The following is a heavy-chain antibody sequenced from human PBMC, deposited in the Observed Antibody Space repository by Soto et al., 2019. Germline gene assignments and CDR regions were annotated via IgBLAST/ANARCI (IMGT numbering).Heavy chain of an antibody. CDR1: GFSLSTSGVG. V-gene: IGHV2-5*02. CDR3: AHRPITMVRGVGRFDP. J-gene: IGHJ5*02. Sequence: VSGPTLVNPTQTLTLTCTFSGFSLSTSGVGVGWIRQPPGKALEWLALIYWDDDKRYSPSLKSRLTITKDTSKNQVVLTMTNMDPVDTATYYCAHRPITMVRGVGRFDPWGQGTLVTVSS. CDR2: IYWDDDK. D-gene: IGHD3-10*01.